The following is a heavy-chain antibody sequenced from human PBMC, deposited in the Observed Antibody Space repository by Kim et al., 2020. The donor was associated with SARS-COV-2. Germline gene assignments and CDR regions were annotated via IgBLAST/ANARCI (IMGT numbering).Heavy chain of an antibody. V-gene: IGHV3-7*01. J-gene: IGHJ6*02. CDR2: IKQDGSEK. Sequence: GGSLRLSCAASGFTFSSYWMSWVRQAPGKGLEWVANIKQDGSEKYYVDSVKGRFTISRDNAKNSLYLQMNSLGAEDTAVYYCARDQGNKVHYYDSSGYYGSNGMDVWGQGTTVTVSS. D-gene: IGHD3-22*01. CDR3: ARDQGNKVHYYDSSGYYGSNGMDV. CDR1: GFTFSSYW.